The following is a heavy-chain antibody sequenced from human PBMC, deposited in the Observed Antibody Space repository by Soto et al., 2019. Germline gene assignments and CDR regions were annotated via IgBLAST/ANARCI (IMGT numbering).Heavy chain of an antibody. CDR2: ISTNGGST. Sequence: GGSVRLSCSASGFTFSSYAMHWVRQAPGKGLEYVSSISTNGGSTHYADSVKGRFTISRDNSKNTQYLQMSSLRADDTAVYYCVKGEYYYDSSGYYPFDYWGQGT. J-gene: IGHJ4*02. V-gene: IGHV3-64D*06. CDR3: VKGEYYYDSSGYYPFDY. CDR1: GFTFSSYA. D-gene: IGHD3-22*01.